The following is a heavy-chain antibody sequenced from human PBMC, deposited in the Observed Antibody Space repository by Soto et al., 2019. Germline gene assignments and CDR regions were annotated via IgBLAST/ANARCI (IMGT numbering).Heavy chain of an antibody. J-gene: IGHJ4*02. Sequence: SVKVSCKASGGTFSSYAISWVRQAPGQGLEWMGGIIPIFGTANYAQKFQGRVTITADESTSTAYMELRSLRSEDTAVYYCARGGHGGYYYAHWGQGTLVTVSS. CDR3: ARGGHGGYYYAH. V-gene: IGHV1-69*13. CDR2: IIPIFGTA. CDR1: GGTFSSYA. D-gene: IGHD3-22*01.